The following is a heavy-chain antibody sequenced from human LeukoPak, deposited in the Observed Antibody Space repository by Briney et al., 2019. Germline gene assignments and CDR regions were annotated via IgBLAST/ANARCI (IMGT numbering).Heavy chain of an antibody. CDR3: ARGAHCSSTSCYTGSAFDI. CDR2: INHSGST. Sequence: SETLSLTCAVYGGSFSGYYWSWIRQPPGKGLEWIGEINHSGSTNYNPSLKSRVTMSVDTSKNQFSLKLSSVTAADTAVYYCARGAHCSSTSCYTGSAFDIWGQGTMVTVSS. D-gene: IGHD2-2*02. CDR1: GGSFSGYY. V-gene: IGHV4-34*01. J-gene: IGHJ3*02.